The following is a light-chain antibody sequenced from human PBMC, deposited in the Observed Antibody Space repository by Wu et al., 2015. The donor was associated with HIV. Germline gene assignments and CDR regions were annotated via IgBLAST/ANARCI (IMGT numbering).Light chain of an antibody. V-gene: IGKV3-15*01. CDR3: QQSYSTPLLT. J-gene: IGKJ4*01. CDR1: QSINSN. Sequence: EIVMTQSPATLSVSPGERATLSCRASQSINSNLAWYQQKPGQPPRLLIYAASTRATAFPARFSGSGSGTEFTLTISSLQSEDFATYYCQQSYSTPLLTFAGGTKVEIK. CDR2: AAS.